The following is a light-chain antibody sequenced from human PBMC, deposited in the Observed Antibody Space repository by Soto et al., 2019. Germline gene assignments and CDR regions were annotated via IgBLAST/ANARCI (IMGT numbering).Light chain of an antibody. CDR3: AAWDDSRSGPGV. CDR2: KNN. J-gene: IGLJ7*01. CDR1: SSNIGNFY. V-gene: IGLV1-47*01. Sequence: QSVLTQPPSASGTPGQTVTISCSGSSSNIGNFYVYWYQQLPGTAPNLLIYKNNQRPSGVPDRFSGSKSGTSASLAISGLRSEDEADYYCAAWDDSRSGPGVFGGGTQLTVL.